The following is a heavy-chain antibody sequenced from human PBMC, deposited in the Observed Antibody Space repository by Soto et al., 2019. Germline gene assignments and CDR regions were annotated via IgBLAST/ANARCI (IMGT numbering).Heavy chain of an antibody. D-gene: IGHD4-17*01. V-gene: IGHV4-34*01. CDR2: INHSGST. J-gene: IGHJ4*02. CDR3: ARFPNYGDYGRPGVEY. Sequence: QVQLQQWGAGLLKPSETLSLTCAVYGGSLSGYYWSWIRQPPGKGLEWIGEINHSGSTNYNPSLKSQVTISVDTSKNQFSLKLSSVTAADTAVYYCARFPNYGDYGRPGVEYWGQGTLVTVSS. CDR1: GGSLSGYY.